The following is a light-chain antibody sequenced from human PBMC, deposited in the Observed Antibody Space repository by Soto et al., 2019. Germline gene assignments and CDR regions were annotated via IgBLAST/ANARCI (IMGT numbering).Light chain of an antibody. J-gene: IGKJ1*01. Sequence: DIQXTHMRTNRPTLLGYKLTVTCRASQSVRGWLAWYQQKPGEAXKXXXYDASDLKRGVQSRFSGSGSGKKFNLTIARLQPDDFAPYYCQQDDNCSGTVGPGTQVDI. CDR3: QQDDNCSGT. V-gene: IGKV1-5*01. CDR1: QSVRGW. CDR2: DAS.